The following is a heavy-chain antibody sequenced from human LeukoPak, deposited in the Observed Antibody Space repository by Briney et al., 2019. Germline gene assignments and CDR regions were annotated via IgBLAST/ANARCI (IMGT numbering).Heavy chain of an antibody. J-gene: IGHJ4*02. Sequence: ASVKVSCKASGYTFTRFYLHWVRQAPGQGLEWMGMMKTSGGDTVYTQSLQGRVTMTRDMSTSTVYLELSSLRSEDTAVYYCARGAYSSSSSFKDYWGQGTLVTVSS. D-gene: IGHD6-6*01. CDR2: MKTSGGDT. V-gene: IGHV1-46*04. CDR1: GYTFTRFY. CDR3: ARGAYSSSSSFKDY.